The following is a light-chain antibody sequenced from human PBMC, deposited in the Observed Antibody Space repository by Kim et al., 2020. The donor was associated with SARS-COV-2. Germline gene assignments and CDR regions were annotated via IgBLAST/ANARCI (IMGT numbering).Light chain of an antibody. CDR1: NIEYKA. Sequence: APGMTAGITGEGNNIEYKAVHRYRQKPGQAPVLVIYSDHHRPSKIPERFSGSNSGNTATLTGSRVEAGDEADYYCQVRDSTTDHVVFGGGTQLTVL. CDR3: QVRDSTTDHVV. V-gene: IGLV3-21*04. CDR2: SDH. J-gene: IGLJ2*01.